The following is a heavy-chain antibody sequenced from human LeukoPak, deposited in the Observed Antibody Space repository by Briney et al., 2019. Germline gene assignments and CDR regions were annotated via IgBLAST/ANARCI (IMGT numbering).Heavy chain of an antibody. J-gene: IGHJ5*02. CDR1: GFTFSSYW. Sequence: GGSLRLSCAASGFTFSSYWMHWVRQAPGKGLVWVSRINSDGISTSYADSVKGRFTISRDNAKNTLYLQMNSLRAEDTAVYYCARVRYGSGWYWGFAPWGQGTLVTVSS. CDR3: ARVRYGSGWYWGFAP. CDR2: INSDGIST. V-gene: IGHV3-74*01. D-gene: IGHD6-19*01.